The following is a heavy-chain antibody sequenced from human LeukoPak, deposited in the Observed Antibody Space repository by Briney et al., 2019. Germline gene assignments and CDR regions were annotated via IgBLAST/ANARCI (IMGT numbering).Heavy chain of an antibody. D-gene: IGHD3-9*01. V-gene: IGHV4-59*01. CDR2: IYYSGST. Sequence: PSETLSLTCTVSGGSISSYYWSWIRQPPGRGLEWIGYIYYSGSTNYNPSLKSRVTISVDTSKNQFSLKLSSVTAADTAVYYCAGFNIDFFDWLVGLDYGARETLVTVPS. CDR3: AGFNIDFFDWLVGLDY. CDR1: GGSISSYY. J-gene: IGHJ4*02.